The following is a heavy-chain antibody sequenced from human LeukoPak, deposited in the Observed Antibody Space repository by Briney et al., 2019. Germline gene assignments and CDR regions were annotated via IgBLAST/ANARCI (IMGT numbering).Heavy chain of an antibody. Sequence: SETLSLTCTVSGGSISSSSYYWGWIRQPPGKGLEWIGSIYYSGSTYYNPSLKSRVTISVDTSKNQFSLKLSSVTAADTAVYYCATQYSLYYFDYWGQGTLVTVSS. CDR2: IYYSGST. D-gene: IGHD2-21*01. CDR3: ATQYSLYYFDY. J-gene: IGHJ4*02. CDR1: GGSISSSSYY. V-gene: IGHV4-39*07.